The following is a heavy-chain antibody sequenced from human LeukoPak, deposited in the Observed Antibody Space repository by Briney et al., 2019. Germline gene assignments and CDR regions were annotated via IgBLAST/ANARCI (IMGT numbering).Heavy chain of an antibody. D-gene: IGHD2-15*01. V-gene: IGHV4-38-2*02. CDR2: LYHSGTT. J-gene: IGHJ2*01. Sequence: PSETLSLTCTVSGYSIAHGFFWAWIRQPPGGGLEWIGSLYHSGTTYYNTSLKSRISTSVDTSKKQFSLKLRLVTAADTAVYYCARVEVPRDINDWYFDLWGRGTLVTVSS. CDR1: GYSIAHGFF. CDR3: ARVEVPRDINDWYFDL.